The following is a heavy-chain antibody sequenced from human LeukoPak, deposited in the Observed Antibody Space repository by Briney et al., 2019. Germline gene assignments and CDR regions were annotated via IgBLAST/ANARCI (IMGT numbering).Heavy chain of an antibody. CDR1: GFTFTTYW. D-gene: IGHD6-13*01. CDR2: IKQDGSEK. V-gene: IGHV3-7*01. CDR3: ARDPDIAAAGFGFDY. Sequence: GGSLRLSCAASGFTFTTYWMGWVRQAPGKGLEWVANIKQDGSEKYYVDSVKGRFTISRDNAKNSLYLQMNSLRAEDTAVYYCARDPDIAAAGFGFDYWGQGTLVTVSS. J-gene: IGHJ4*02.